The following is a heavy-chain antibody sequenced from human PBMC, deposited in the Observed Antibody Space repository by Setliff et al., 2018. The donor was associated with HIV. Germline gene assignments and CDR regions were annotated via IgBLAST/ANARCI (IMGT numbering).Heavy chain of an antibody. J-gene: IGHJ4*02. Sequence: ASVKVSCKASGYTFTSYGITWVRQAPGQGLEWMGWISAYHGNTNYAQKLQGRVTMTTDTSTSTAYMELRSLRSDDTAVYYCARVNYDSSDSRLGYYFDYWGQGTLVTVSS. V-gene: IGHV1-18*01. D-gene: IGHD3-22*01. CDR1: GYTFTSYG. CDR3: ARVNYDSSDSRLGYYFDY. CDR2: ISAYHGNT.